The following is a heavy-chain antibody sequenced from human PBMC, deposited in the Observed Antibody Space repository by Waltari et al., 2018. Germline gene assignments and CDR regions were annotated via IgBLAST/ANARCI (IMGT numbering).Heavy chain of an antibody. V-gene: IGHV4-34*01. CDR3: ARLPAIVRRYYFDY. Sequence: QVQLQQWGAGLLKPSETLSLTCAVYGGSFSGYYWSWIRQPPGKGLEWIGEINHSGSTNYNPSLKSRVTISVDTSKNQFSLKLSSVTAADTAVYYCARLPAIVRRYYFDYWGQGTLVTVSS. CDR2: INHSGST. J-gene: IGHJ4*02. D-gene: IGHD4-4*01. CDR1: GGSFSGYY.